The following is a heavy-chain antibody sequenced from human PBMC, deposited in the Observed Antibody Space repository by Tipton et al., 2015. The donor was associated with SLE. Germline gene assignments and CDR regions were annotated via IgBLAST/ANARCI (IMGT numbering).Heavy chain of an antibody. CDR1: GGSITSYY. V-gene: IGHV4-59*12. CDR3: ARWTDYGDSALGY. Sequence: GLVKPSETLSLTCTVSGGSITSYYWSWIRQPPWKGLEWIGYIYYSGSTNYNPSLKSRVTISVDSSKNQFSLKLSAVTAADTAVYYCARWTDYGDSALGYWGQGTLVTVSS. D-gene: IGHD4-17*01. J-gene: IGHJ4*02. CDR2: IYYSGST.